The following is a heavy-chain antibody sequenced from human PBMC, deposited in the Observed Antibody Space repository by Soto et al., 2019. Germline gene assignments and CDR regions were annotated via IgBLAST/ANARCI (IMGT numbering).Heavy chain of an antibody. D-gene: IGHD6-13*01. CDR3: TRDASRDSSARGWFDP. J-gene: IGHJ5*02. CDR1: GFSVSRSY. CDR2: ISSNSAYI. Sequence: LRLSCAGSGFSVSRSYMNWVRQAPGKGLEWVSTISSNSAYIYYTDALRGRFTISRDNAKNSLHLQMNSLRAEDTAVYYCTRDASRDSSARGWFDPWGPGTLVTVSS. V-gene: IGHV3-21*01.